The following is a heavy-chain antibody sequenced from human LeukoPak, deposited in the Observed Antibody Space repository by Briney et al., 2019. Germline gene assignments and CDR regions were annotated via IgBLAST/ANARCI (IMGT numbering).Heavy chain of an antibody. CDR1: GFTFSSYA. CDR3: AKDGYYYDSSGYLWEGYFDY. CDR2: ISGSGGST. J-gene: IGHJ4*02. Sequence: PGGSLRLSCAASGFTFSSYAMSWVRQAPGKGLEWVSAISGSGGSTCYADSVKGRFTISRDNSENTLYLQMNSLRAEDTAVYYCAKDGYYYDSSGYLWEGYFDYWGQGTLVTVSS. D-gene: IGHD3-22*01. V-gene: IGHV3-23*01.